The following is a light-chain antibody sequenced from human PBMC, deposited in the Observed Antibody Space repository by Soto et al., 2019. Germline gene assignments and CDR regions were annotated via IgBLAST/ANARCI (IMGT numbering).Light chain of an antibody. Sequence: FVLRQSPATLSLSPGNRSSLSCRTSQTVRNNYLAWYQQKPGQAPRLLIYDGSSRATGIPDRFSGGGSGTDFTLTISRLEPEDFAVYYCQQFSSYPLTFGGGTKVDIK. CDR3: QQFSSYPLT. V-gene: IGKV3-20*01. J-gene: IGKJ4*01. CDR2: DGS. CDR1: QTVRNNY.